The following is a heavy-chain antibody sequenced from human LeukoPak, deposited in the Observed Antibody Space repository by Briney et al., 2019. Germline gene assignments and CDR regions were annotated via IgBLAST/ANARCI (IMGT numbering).Heavy chain of an antibody. J-gene: IGHJ4*02. CDR2: IYYSGST. CDR1: GGSISSGGYY. D-gene: IGHD2-15*01. V-gene: IGHV4-31*03. CDR3: ARAPSGGSAIDY. Sequence: SQPLSLPCTVSGGSISSGGYYWSWIRRHPGKGVEWIGYIYYSGSTYYNPSLKSRVTISVDTSKNQFSLKLSSETAADTAVYYCARAPSGGSAIDYWGQGTLVTVSS.